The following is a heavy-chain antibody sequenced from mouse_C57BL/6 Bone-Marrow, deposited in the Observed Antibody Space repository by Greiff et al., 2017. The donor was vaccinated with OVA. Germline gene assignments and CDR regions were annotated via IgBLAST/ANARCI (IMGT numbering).Heavy chain of an antibody. V-gene: IGHV1-55*01. CDR2: IYPGSGST. D-gene: IGHD2-4*01. Sequence: QVQLQQPGAELVKPGASVKMSCKASGYTFTSYWITWVKQRPGQGLKWIGDIYPGSGSTNYNEKFKSKATLTVDTSSSTAYMQLSSLTSEDSAVYYCARFSIYYDYDEDYWGQGTTLTVSS. J-gene: IGHJ2*01. CDR1: GYTFTSYW. CDR3: ARFSIYYDYDEDY.